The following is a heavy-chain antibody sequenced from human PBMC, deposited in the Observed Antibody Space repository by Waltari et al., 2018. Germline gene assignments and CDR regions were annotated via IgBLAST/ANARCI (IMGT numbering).Heavy chain of an antibody. CDR1: GFTVSSNY. CDR2: IYSGGST. J-gene: IGHJ4*02. CDR3: AREDCGGSCYTDY. V-gene: IGHV3-53*02. Sequence: EVQLVETGGGLIQPGGSLRLSCAASGFTVSSNYMSWVRQAPGKGLEWVSVIYSGGSTYYADSVKGRFTISRDNSKNTLYLQMNSLRAEDTAVYYCAREDCGGSCYTDYWGQGTLVTVSS. D-gene: IGHD2-15*01.